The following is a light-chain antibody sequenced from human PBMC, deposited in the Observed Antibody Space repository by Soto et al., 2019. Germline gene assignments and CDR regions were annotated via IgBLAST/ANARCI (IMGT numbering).Light chain of an antibody. CDR2: DAS. CDR1: QSISNW. V-gene: IGKV1-5*01. J-gene: IGKJ5*01. CDR3: HQYNSYST. Sequence: DIQMTQSPSTLSASVGDRVTITCRASQSISNWLAWYQQKPGKAPYLLIYDASSLESGVPSRFSGSGSGTEFTLTISSLQPDDFATYYSHQYNSYSTFGQGTRLEIK.